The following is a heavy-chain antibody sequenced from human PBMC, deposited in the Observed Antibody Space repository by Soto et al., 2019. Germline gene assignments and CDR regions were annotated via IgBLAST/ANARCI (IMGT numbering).Heavy chain of an antibody. CDR1: GFTFNSYP. Sequence: QVHLVESGGGVVQPGRSLSLSGEASGFTFNSYPIHWVRQAPGKGLEWVAVISYDGRNDYYGDSVRGRFTISRDNSKNTVYLQMNSLTPEDTAVYYCARDTYFDYWGQGTLVTVSS. V-gene: IGHV3-30*04. CDR2: ISYDGRND. J-gene: IGHJ4*02. CDR3: ARDTYFDY.